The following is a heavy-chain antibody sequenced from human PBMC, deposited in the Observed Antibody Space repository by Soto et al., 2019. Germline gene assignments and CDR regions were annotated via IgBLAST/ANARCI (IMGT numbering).Heavy chain of an antibody. CDR3: ARDPSHVGDYYGMDV. CDR2: INPSCGST. CDR1: GYTFTSYY. J-gene: IGHJ6*02. Sequence: QVQLVQSGAEVKKPGASVKVSCKASGYTFTSYYMHWVRQAPGQGLEWMGIINPSCGSTSYAQKLQGRVTMTRDTSTSTVYMELSSLRSKDTAVYYCARDPSHVGDYYGMDVWGQGTTVTVSS. D-gene: IGHD4-17*01. V-gene: IGHV1-46*04.